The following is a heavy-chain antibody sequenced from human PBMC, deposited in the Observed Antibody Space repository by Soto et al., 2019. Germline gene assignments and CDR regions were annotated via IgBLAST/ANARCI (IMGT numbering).Heavy chain of an antibody. Sequence: QLQLQESGSGLVKPSQTLSLTCAVSGGSISSGGYSWSWIRQPPGKGLEWIGYIYHSGSTYYNPSLGSRVTISVDRSKNQFSLKLSSVTAADTAVYFCARVATMIVGYFDLWGRGTLVTVSS. D-gene: IGHD3-22*01. J-gene: IGHJ2*01. V-gene: IGHV4-30-2*01. CDR3: ARVATMIVGYFDL. CDR2: IYHSGST. CDR1: GGSISSGGYS.